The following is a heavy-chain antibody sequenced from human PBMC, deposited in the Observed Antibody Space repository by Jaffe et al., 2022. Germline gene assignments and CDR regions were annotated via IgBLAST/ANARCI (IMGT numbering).Heavy chain of an antibody. V-gene: IGHV3-64*01. CDR1: GFTFSSYA. Sequence: EVQLVESGGGLVQPGGSLRLSCAASGFTFSSYAMHWVRQAPGKGLEYVSAISSNGGSTYYANSVKGRFTISRDNSKNTLYLQMGSLRAEDMAVYYCARDPEHYYGSGSYYNEGPWFDPWGQGTLVTVSS. D-gene: IGHD3-10*01. J-gene: IGHJ5*02. CDR3: ARDPEHYYGSGSYYNEGPWFDP. CDR2: ISSNGGST.